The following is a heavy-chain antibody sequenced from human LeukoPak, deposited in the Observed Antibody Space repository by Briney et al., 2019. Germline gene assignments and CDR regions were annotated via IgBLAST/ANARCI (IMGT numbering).Heavy chain of an antibody. Sequence: PSETLSLTCTVSGGSISSSSYYWSWIRQPPGKGLEWIGYIYYSGSTNYNPSLKSRVTISVDTSKNQFSLKLSSVTAADTAVYYCARHESRYSSYFDYWGQGTLVTVSS. V-gene: IGHV4-61*05. J-gene: IGHJ4*02. CDR2: IYYSGST. CDR1: GGSISSSSYY. D-gene: IGHD6-13*01. CDR3: ARHESRYSSYFDY.